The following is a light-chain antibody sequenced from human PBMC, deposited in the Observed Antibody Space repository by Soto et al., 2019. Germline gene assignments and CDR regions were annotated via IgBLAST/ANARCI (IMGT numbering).Light chain of an antibody. Sequence: EIVLTQSPGTLSLSPGERATLSCRASQSVSSSYLAWYQQKPGQAPRLLIYGATSRATGIPDTFSGSGSGTDFTLTIRRLEPEDVAVYYCQQYGSSPPYTFGQGTKLEIK. V-gene: IGKV3-20*01. CDR3: QQYGSSPPYT. CDR1: QSVSSSY. CDR2: GAT. J-gene: IGKJ2*01.